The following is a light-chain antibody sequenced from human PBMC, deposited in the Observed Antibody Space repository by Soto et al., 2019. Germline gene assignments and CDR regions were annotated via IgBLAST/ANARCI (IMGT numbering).Light chain of an antibody. V-gene: IGKV1-9*01. Sequence: DIQLTQSPSFLYASVGDRVTITCRASQGISSYLAWYQQKPGKAPKLLIYAASTLQSGVPSRFSGSGSGTEFTPTISSLQPEDFATYYCQQLNSYPFLTFGGGTKVEIK. CDR2: AAS. J-gene: IGKJ4*01. CDR3: QQLNSYPFLT. CDR1: QGISSY.